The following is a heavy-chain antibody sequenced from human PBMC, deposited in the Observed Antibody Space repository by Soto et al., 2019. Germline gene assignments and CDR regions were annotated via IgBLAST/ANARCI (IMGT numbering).Heavy chain of an antibody. CDR2: IYYSGST. Sequence: PSETLSLTCTVSGGSISSGDYYWSWIRRPPGKGLEWIGYIYYSGSTYYNPSLKSRVTISVDTSKNQFSLKLSSVTAADTAVYYCARDGRATETMGGMDVWGQGTTVTVSS. CDR3: ARDGRATETMGGMDV. J-gene: IGHJ6*02. CDR1: GGSISSGDYY. V-gene: IGHV4-30-4*01. D-gene: IGHD4-17*01.